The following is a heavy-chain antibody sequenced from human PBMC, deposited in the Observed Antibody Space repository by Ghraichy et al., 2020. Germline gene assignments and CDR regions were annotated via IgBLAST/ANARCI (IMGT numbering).Heavy chain of an antibody. CDR3: ARASDYGDYTSPFDY. CDR2: IIPIFGTA. D-gene: IGHD4-17*01. CDR1: GGTFSSYA. Sequence: SVKVSCKASGGTFSSYAISWVRQAPGQGLEWMGGIIPIFGTANYAQKFQGRVTITADESTSTAYMELSSLRSEDTAVYYCARASDYGDYTSPFDYWGQGTLVTVSS. V-gene: IGHV1-69*13. J-gene: IGHJ4*02.